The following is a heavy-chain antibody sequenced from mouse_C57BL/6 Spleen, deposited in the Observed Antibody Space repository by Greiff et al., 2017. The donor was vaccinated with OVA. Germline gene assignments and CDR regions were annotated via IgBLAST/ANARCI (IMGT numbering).Heavy chain of an antibody. V-gene: IGHV1-81*01. J-gene: IGHJ3*01. D-gene: IGHD2-4*01. CDR1: GYTFTSSG. CDR2: IYPRSGNT. CDR3: AREGYDYDEEAY. Sequence: VQLKESGAELARPGASVKLSCKASGYTFTSSGISWVKQRTGQGLEWIGEIYPRSGNTYYNEQFKGKATLTADKSSSTAYMELRSLTSEDSAVYFCAREGYDYDEEAYWGQGTLVTVSA.